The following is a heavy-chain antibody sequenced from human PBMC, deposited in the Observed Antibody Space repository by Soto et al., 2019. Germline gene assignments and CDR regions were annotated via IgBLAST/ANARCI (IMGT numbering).Heavy chain of an antibody. J-gene: IGHJ6*02. Sequence: GASVQVSCKASGYTFTSYAMHWVRQAPGQRLEWMGWINAGNGNTKYSQKFQGRVTITRDTSASTAYMELSSLRSEDTAVYYCARGSGWDTTYYYYYGMDVWGQGTTVTVSS. CDR2: INAGNGNT. CDR1: GYTFTSYA. D-gene: IGHD6-19*01. CDR3: ARGSGWDTTYYYYYGMDV. V-gene: IGHV1-3*01.